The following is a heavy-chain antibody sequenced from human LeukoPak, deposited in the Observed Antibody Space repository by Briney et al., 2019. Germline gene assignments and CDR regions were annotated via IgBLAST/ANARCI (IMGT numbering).Heavy chain of an antibody. CDR3: ARGGCSGGSCYGGFWFDP. CDR2: INPNSGGA. Sequence: ASVKVSCKASGCTFTGYYMHWVRQAPGQGIEWMGWINPNSGGANYAQKFPGWVTMTRDTSISTAYMELSRLRSDDTAVYYCARGGCSGGSCYGGFWFDPWGQGTLVTVSS. D-gene: IGHD2-15*01. V-gene: IGHV1-2*04. CDR1: GCTFTGYY. J-gene: IGHJ5*02.